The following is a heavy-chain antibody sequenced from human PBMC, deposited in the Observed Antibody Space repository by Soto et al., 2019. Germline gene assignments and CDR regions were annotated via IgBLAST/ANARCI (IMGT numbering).Heavy chain of an antibody. V-gene: IGHV4-30-2*01. CDR1: GGSISSGGYS. CDR3: ARGAPTRFDY. J-gene: IGHJ4*02. Sequence: QLQLQESGSGLVKPSQTLSLTCAVSGGSISSGGYSWSWIRQPPGKGLEWIGYIYHSGSTYYNPSPXXRVPISGDMSKNQFPLKLSSVAAAGTAGYYCARGAPTRFDYWGQGTLVTVSS. CDR2: IYHSGST.